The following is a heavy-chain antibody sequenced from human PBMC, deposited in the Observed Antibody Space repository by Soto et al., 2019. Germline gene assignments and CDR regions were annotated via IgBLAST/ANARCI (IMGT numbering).Heavy chain of an antibody. Sequence: PSETLSLTCTVSGGSISSYYWSWIRQPPGKGLEWIGYIYYSGSTNYNPSLKSRVTISVDTSKNQFSLKLSSVTAADTAVYYCARYNYPTGPVSFVYYYYYMDVWGKGTTVTVSS. CDR1: GGSISSYY. CDR3: ARYNYPTGPVSFVYYYYYMDV. V-gene: IGHV4-59*01. J-gene: IGHJ6*03. CDR2: IYYSGST. D-gene: IGHD1-20*01.